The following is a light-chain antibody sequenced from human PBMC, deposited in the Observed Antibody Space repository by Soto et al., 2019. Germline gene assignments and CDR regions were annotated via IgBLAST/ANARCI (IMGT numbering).Light chain of an antibody. CDR1: QSINTY. CDR3: QESYSHSRT. V-gene: IGKV1-39*01. J-gene: IGKJ3*01. CDR2: AAS. Sequence: DIQMTQSPSSLSASVGDRVTITCRASQSINTYLNWYQQKPGKAPKLLIYAASSLQSGVPSRFSGSGSGTDFTLTLGSLQPEDFATYYCQESYSHSRTFGPGTKVDI.